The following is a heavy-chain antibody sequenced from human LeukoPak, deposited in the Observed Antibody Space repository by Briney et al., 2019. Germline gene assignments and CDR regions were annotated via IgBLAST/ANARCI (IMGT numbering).Heavy chain of an antibody. Sequence: PSETLSLTCSVSGDSMGDSYWSWIRQPAGKGLEWIGRIYSSGISNYNPSLKSRVTLSVDTSNNQFSLTPSSVTAADTAVYHCARDVRSHNGPGGYYYYYMDVWGKGTTVTVSS. J-gene: IGHJ6*03. V-gene: IGHV4-4*07. D-gene: IGHD2-8*01. CDR2: IYSSGIS. CDR1: GDSMGDSY. CDR3: ARDVRSHNGPGGYYYYYMDV.